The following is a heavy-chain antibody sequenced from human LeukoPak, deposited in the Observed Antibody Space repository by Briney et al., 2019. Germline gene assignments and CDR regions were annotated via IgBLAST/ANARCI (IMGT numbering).Heavy chain of an antibody. CDR2: INYSGST. D-gene: IGHD5-24*01. Sequence: SETLSLTCTVSGGSMRSSNFYWGWIRQPPGKGLEWIGNINYSGSTYYNPAVKSRVTLSVDVSKNRFSLNLSSVTAADTAVYYCARAQSNQMATKIWGQGTLVTVSS. CDR3: ARAQSNQMATKI. J-gene: IGHJ4*02. V-gene: IGHV4-39*07. CDR1: GGSMRSSNFY.